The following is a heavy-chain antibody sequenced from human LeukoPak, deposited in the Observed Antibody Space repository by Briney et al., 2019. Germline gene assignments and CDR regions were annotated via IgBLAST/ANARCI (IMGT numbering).Heavy chain of an antibody. V-gene: IGHV3-23*01. CDR1: GFSFVNNA. CDR3: AKYINVPGTQLLGDY. J-gene: IGHJ4*02. D-gene: IGHD1-1*01. Sequence: GGSLRLSCAASGFSFVNNAMGWVRHAPGKGREWVSGICASGRCTFYAAPVRGRFTVSRDNFKNSLYLQMNNLRAEDTAVYYCAKYINVPGTQLLGDYWGQGALVTVSS. CDR2: ICASGRCT.